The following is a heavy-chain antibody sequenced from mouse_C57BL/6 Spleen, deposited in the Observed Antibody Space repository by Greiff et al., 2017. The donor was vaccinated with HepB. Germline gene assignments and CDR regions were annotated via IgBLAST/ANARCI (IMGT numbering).Heavy chain of an antibody. CDR3: ARDYGTWFAY. Sequence: QVQLKQSGAELVRPGASVKLSCKASGYTFTDYYINWVKQRPGQGLEWIARIYPGSGNTYYNEKFKGKATLTAEKSSSTAYMQPSSLTSEDSAVYFCARDYGTWFAYWGQGTLVTVSA. V-gene: IGHV1-76*01. CDR2: IYPGSGNT. CDR1: GYTFTDYY. J-gene: IGHJ3*01. D-gene: IGHD1-1*01.